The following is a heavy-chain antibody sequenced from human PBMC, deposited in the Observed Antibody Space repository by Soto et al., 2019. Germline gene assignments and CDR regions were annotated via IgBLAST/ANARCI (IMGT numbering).Heavy chain of an antibody. V-gene: IGHV3-66*01. CDR2: IYSGGST. CDR1: GFTVSSNY. Sequence: GGSLRLSCAASGFTVSSNYMSWVRQAPGKGLEWVSVIYSGGSTYYADSVKGRFTISRDNSKNTLYLQMNSLRAEDTAVYYCARDGSGSYYKFDYRAQRTPVTGSS. D-gene: IGHD3-10*01. CDR3: ARDGSGSYYKFDY. J-gene: IGHJ4*02.